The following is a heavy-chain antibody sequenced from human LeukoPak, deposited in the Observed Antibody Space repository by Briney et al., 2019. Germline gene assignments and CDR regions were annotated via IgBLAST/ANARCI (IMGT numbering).Heavy chain of an antibody. Sequence: ASVKVSCKASGYTFTTYDVNWVRQATGQGLEWMGWMSPNSANTGYAQKFQGRVTMTRNTSISTAYMELSSLRSEDAAVYYCARVPAGDYYYGMDVWGQGTTVTVSS. J-gene: IGHJ6*02. V-gene: IGHV1-8*01. CDR1: GYTFTTYD. CDR2: MSPNSANT. CDR3: ARVPAGDYYYGMDV. D-gene: IGHD2-2*01.